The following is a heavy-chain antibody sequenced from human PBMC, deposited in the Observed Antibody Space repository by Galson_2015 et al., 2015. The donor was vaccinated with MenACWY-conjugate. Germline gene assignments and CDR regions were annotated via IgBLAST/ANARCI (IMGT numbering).Heavy chain of an antibody. V-gene: IGHV1-69*06. CDR2: ITPMFGTA. CDR1: GGTFSSYA. J-gene: IGHJ4*02. CDR3: AREGKANDYGGNSADY. D-gene: IGHD4-23*01. Sequence: SVKVSCKALGGTFSSYAFNWVRQAPGQGLEWMGGITPMFGTANYAQKLQGRLTITADKSTSTVYMELSSLRSEDTAVYYCAREGKANDYGGNSADYWGQGTPVTVSS.